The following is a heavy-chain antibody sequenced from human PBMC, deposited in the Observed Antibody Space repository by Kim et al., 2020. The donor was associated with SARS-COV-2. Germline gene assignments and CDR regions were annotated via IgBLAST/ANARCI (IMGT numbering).Heavy chain of an antibody. CDR2: IRSKVYTYAT. J-gene: IGHJ4*02. CDR1: GLSFSDSS. Sequence: GGSLRLSCAASGLSFSDSSVHWVRQASGKGLQWVGRIRSKVYTYATAYAAPVKGRFTISRDDSKNTAYLQMNSLTTEDTAVYYCTSFASKSSAESPCWGQGILVTVSS. V-gene: IGHV3-73*01. D-gene: IGHD6-6*01. CDR3: TSFASKSSAESPC.